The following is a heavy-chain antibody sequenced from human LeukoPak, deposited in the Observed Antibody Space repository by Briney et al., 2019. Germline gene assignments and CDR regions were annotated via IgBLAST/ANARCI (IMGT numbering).Heavy chain of an antibody. CDR2: IRGKTNTYAT. J-gene: IGHJ6*02. CDR3: TRGSDTDYYYGMDV. Sequence: GGSLRLSCAASGFTFSDSLIHWVRQASGKGLEWVGRIRGKTNTYATSYAASVEGRFTISRDDSKNTAYLQMGSLKTEDTAVYYCTRGSDTDYYYGMDVWGQGTTVTVSS. V-gene: IGHV3-73*01. CDR1: GFTFSDSL. D-gene: IGHD6-19*01.